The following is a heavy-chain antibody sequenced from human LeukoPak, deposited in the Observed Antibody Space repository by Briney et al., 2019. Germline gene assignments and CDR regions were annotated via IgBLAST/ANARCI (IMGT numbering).Heavy chain of an antibody. CDR2: IYTSGST. D-gene: IGHD6-19*01. V-gene: IGHV4-4*07. Sequence: SETLSLTCTVSGGSISSYYWSWIRQPAGKGLEWIGRIYTSGSTNYNPSLKSRVTMSVDTSKNQFSLKRSSVTAADTAVYYCASFSSGWGTFDYWGQGTLVTVSS. J-gene: IGHJ4*02. CDR3: ASFSSGWGTFDY. CDR1: GGSISSYY.